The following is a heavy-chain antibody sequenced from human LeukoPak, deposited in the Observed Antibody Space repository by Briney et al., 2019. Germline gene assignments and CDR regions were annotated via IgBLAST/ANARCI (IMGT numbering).Heavy chain of an antibody. D-gene: IGHD6-25*01. V-gene: IGHV3-23*01. J-gene: IGHJ4*02. CDR1: GFTFSHYA. CDR2: ITSGGGTT. Sequence: GGSLRLSYAASGFTFSHYAMSWGGQAPGQALPWVSAITSGGGTTYYAGSVKGRFTISRDNSKNTLYLQMNSLRAEDTAVYYCARDPPRAAWVFDYWGQGTLVSVSS. CDR3: ARDPPRAAWVFDY.